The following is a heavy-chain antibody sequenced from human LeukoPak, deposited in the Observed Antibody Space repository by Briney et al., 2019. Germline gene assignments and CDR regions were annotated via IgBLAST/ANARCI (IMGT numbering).Heavy chain of an antibody. V-gene: IGHV4-34*01. J-gene: IGHJ4*02. Sequence: SETLSLTCAVYGGSFSGYYWSWIRQPPGKGLEWIGEINHSGSTNYNPSLKSRVTISVDTSKNQFSLKLSSVTAADTAVYYCARGGVERGVKRSDIGSALLFDYWGQGTLVTVSS. CDR1: GGSFSGYY. CDR3: ARGGVERGVKRSDIGSALLFDY. D-gene: IGHD3-10*01. CDR2: INHSGST.